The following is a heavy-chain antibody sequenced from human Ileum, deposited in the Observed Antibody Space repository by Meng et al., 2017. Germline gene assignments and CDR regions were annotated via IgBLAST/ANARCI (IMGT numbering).Heavy chain of an antibody. D-gene: IGHD4-17*01. CDR1: GFILNNAW. V-gene: IGHV3-15*01. Sequence: GESLKISCEASGFILNNAWMSWVRQAPGKGLEWVGRIKSSSDGGTTDYAAPVKGRFTISRDDSKNTVLLQLDSLKTEDTAVYYCATPNTKFHGDHYFDYWGQGALVTVSS. J-gene: IGHJ4*02. CDR2: IKSSSDGGTT. CDR3: ATPNTKFHGDHYFDY.